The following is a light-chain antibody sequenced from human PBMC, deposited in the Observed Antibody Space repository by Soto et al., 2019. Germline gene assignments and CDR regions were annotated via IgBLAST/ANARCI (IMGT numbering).Light chain of an antibody. V-gene: IGLV1-40*01. CDR2: GNS. CDR3: QSYDSSLSGSTVV. Sequence: PSVSGAPGQRVTISCTGSSSNIGAGYDVHWYQQLPGTAPKLLIYGNSNRPSGVPDRFSGSKSGTSASLAITGLQAEDEADYYCQSYDSSLSGSTVVFGGGTKVTVL. CDR1: SSNIGAGYD. J-gene: IGLJ2*01.